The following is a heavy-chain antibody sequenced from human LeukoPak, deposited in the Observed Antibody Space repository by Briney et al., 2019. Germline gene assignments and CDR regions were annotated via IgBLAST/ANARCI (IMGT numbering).Heavy chain of an antibody. D-gene: IGHD3-10*01. Sequence: AGGSLRLSCAASGFTFSDHYMDWVRQAPGKGLECVGRTRNKANSYTTEYAASVKGRFTISRDDSKNSLYLQMNSLKTEDTAVYYCARGPRGMVRGVIITLYYWDQGTLVTVSS. J-gene: IGHJ4*02. V-gene: IGHV3-72*01. CDR3: ARGPRGMVRGVIITLYY. CDR2: TRNKANSYTT. CDR1: GFTFSDHY.